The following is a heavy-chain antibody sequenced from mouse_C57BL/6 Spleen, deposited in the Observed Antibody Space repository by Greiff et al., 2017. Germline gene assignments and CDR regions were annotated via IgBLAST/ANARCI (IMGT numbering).Heavy chain of an antibody. V-gene: IGHV5-4*01. Sequence: EVQLVESGGGLVKPGGSLKLSCAASGFTFSSYAMSWVRQTPEKRLEWVATISDGGSYTYYPDNVKGRFTISRDNAKNNLYLQMSHLKSEDTAMYYCARIPWFFDYWGQCTTLTVFS. D-gene: IGHD2-2*01. CDR3: ARIPWFFDY. CDR2: ISDGGSYT. CDR1: GFTFSSYA. J-gene: IGHJ2*01.